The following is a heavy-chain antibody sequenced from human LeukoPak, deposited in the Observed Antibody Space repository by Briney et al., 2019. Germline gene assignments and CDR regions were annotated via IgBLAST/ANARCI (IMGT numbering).Heavy chain of an antibody. V-gene: IGHV1-3*01. CDR2: INAGNGNT. J-gene: IGHJ3*02. D-gene: IGHD1-26*01. CDR1: GYAFTSYA. Sequence: ASVKVSCKASGYAFTSYAMHWVRQAPGQRLEWMGWINAGNGNTKYSQKFQGRVTITRDTSASTAYMELSSLRSEDTAVYYCARDSGSYRVGNAFDIWGQGTMVTFSS. CDR3: ARDSGSYRVGNAFDI.